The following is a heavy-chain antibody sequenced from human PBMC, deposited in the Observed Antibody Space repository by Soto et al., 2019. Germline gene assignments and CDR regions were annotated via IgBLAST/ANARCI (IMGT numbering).Heavy chain of an antibody. V-gene: IGHV3-23*01. CDR1: GFPFRSYS. CDR3: AKDESDAFDI. Sequence: GGSLILSCAASGFPFRSYSMSWVRQAPGKGLEWVSAISGSGGSTYYADSVKGRFTISRDNSKNTLYLQMNSLRAEDTAVYYCAKDESDAFDIWGQGTMVTVSS. CDR2: ISGSGGST. J-gene: IGHJ3*02.